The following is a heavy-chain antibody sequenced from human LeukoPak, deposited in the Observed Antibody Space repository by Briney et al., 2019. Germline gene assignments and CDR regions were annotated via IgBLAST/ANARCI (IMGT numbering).Heavy chain of an antibody. J-gene: IGHJ6*03. Sequence: ASVKVSCKASGYTFTGYYMHWVRQAPGQGLEWMGWINPNSGGTNYAQKLQGRVTMTTDTSTSTAYMELRSLRSDDTAVYYCARDPNIAAAGWDIYYYYYMDVWGKGTTVTVSS. V-gene: IGHV1-2*02. CDR1: GYTFTGYY. D-gene: IGHD6-13*01. CDR3: ARDPNIAAAGWDIYYYYYMDV. CDR2: INPNSGGT.